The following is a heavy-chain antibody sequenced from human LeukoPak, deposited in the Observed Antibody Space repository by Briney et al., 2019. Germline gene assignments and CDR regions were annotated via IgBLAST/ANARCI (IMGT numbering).Heavy chain of an antibody. J-gene: IGHJ5*02. D-gene: IGHD6-13*01. CDR3: AREVMHAAAGIGWFDP. CDR2: IYYSGST. Sequence: PSETLSLTCTVSGGPISSYYWSWIRQPPGKGLEWIGYIYYSGSTNYNPSLKSRVTISVDTSKNQFSLKLSSVTAADTAVYYCAREVMHAAAGIGWFDPWGQGTLVTVSS. V-gene: IGHV4-59*01. CDR1: GGPISSYY.